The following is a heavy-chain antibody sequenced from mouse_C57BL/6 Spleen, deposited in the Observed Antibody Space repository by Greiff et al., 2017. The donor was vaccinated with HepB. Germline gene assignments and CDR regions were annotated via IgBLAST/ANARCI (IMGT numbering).Heavy chain of an antibody. J-gene: IGHJ3*01. Sequence: EVQVVESGGDLVKPGGSLKLSCAASGFTFSSYGMSWVRQTPDKRLEWVATISSGGSYTYSPDSVKGRFTISRDNAKNTLYLQMSSLKSEDTAMYYCARPSNYYGSSSAWFAYWGQGTLVTVSA. CDR1: GFTFSSYG. V-gene: IGHV5-6*01. D-gene: IGHD1-1*01. CDR3: ARPSNYYGSSSAWFAY. CDR2: ISSGGSYT.